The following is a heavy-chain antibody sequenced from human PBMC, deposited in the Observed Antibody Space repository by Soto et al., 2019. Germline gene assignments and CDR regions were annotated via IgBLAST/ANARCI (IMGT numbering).Heavy chain of an antibody. CDR3: AREGPTVTSRYYYYDMDV. CDR1: GYTFTSYY. D-gene: IGHD4-17*01. V-gene: IGHV1-46*01. J-gene: IGHJ6*02. CDR2: INPSGGST. Sequence: ASVKVSCKASGYTFTSYYMHWVRQAPGQGLEWMGIINPSGGSTSYAQKFQGRVTMTRDTSTSTVYMELSSLRSEDTAVYYCAREGPTVTSRYYYYDMDVWGQGTTVTVSS.